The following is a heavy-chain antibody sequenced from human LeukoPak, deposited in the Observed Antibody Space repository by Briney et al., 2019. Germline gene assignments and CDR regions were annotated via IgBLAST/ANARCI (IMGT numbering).Heavy chain of an antibody. CDR1: GFTFSSYE. J-gene: IGHJ6*04. CDR3: AELGITMIGGV. Sequence: RPGGSLRFSFAAPGFTFSSYEMNWVRQAPGKGLEGVSYISSSGSTIYYADSVKGRFTISRDNAKNSLYLQMNSLRAEDTAVYYCAELGITMIGGVWGKGTTVTISS. CDR2: ISSSGSTI. V-gene: IGHV3-48*03. D-gene: IGHD3-10*02.